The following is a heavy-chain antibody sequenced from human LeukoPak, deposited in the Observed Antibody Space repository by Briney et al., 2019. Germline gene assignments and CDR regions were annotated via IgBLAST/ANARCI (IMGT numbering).Heavy chain of an antibody. J-gene: IGHJ4*02. CDR2: IYHSGST. CDR1: GYSISSGYY. Sequence: PSETLSLTCAVSGYSISSGYYWGWIRQPPGKGLEWIGSIYHSGSTYYNPSLKRRVTISVDTSKNQFSLKLSSVTAADTAVYYCARRDSSSSNWGQGTLVTVSS. D-gene: IGHD6-6*01. CDR3: ARRDSSSSN. V-gene: IGHV4-38-2*01.